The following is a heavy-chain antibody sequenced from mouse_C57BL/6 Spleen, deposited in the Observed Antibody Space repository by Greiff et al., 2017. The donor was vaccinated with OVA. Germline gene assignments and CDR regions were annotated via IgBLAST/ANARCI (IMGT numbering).Heavy chain of an antibody. CDR1: GYAFSSSW. D-gene: IGHD4-1*01. V-gene: IGHV1-82*01. CDR3: ARYEGTGSWFAY. Sequence: VQRVESGPELVKPGASVKISCKASGYAFSSSWMNWVKQRPGKGLEWIGRIYPGDGDTNYNGKFKGKATLTADKSSSTAYMQLSSLTSENSAVYFCARYEGTGSWFAYWGQGTLVTVSA. CDR2: IYPGDGDT. J-gene: IGHJ3*01.